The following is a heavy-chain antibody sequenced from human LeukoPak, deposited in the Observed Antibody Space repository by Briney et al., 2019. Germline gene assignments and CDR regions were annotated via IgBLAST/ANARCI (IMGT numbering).Heavy chain of an antibody. CDR3: ARRLAAAGYLPDY. J-gene: IGHJ4*02. CDR2: IRSKAYGGTT. V-gene: IGHV3-49*04. CDR1: GFTFGDYA. D-gene: IGHD6-13*01. Sequence: GGSLRLSCTASGFTFGDYAMSWVRQAPGKGLEWVGFIRSKAYGGTTEYAASVKGRFTISRDDSKSIAYLQMNSLRPEDTPVYYCARRLAAAGYLPDYWGPGTLVTVSS.